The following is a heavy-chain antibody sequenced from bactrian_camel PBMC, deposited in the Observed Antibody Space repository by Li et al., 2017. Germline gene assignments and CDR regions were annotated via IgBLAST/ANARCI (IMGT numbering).Heavy chain of an antibody. V-gene: IGHV3S57*01. CDR1: GYTYSSYC. CDR3: AADGPRGAQGWGGLGCGSRYHRNF. CDR2: IYTGGT. D-gene: IGHD5*01. Sequence: VQLVESGGESVQAGGSLRLSCAASGYTYSSYCMGWFRQAPGKEREGVAAIYTGGTYYADSVKGRFTISRDSAKNTLYLQMNNLKPEDTAVYYCAADGPRGAQGWGGLGCGSRYHRNFWGQGTQVTVS. J-gene: IGHJ4*01.